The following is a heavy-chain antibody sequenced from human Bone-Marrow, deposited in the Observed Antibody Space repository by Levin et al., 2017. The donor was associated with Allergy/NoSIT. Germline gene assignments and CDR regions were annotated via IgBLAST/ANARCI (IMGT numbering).Heavy chain of an antibody. J-gene: IGHJ3*02. CDR3: AGGPRIVVVKTEDAFDI. Sequence: PGGSLRLSCAASGFTFSSYSMNWVRQAPGKGLEWVSYISSSSSTIYYADSVKGRFTISRDNAKNSLYLQMNSLRDEDTAVYYCAGGPRIVVVKTEDAFDIWGQGTMVTVSS. CDR2: ISSSSSTI. D-gene: IGHD3-22*01. V-gene: IGHV3-48*02. CDR1: GFTFSSYS.